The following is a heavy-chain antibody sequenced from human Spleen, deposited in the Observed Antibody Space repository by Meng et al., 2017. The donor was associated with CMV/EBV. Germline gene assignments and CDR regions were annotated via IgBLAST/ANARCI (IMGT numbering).Heavy chain of an antibody. V-gene: IGHV3-30*04. Sequence: SGFIFSSYAMHWVRQAPGKGLEWVALISYDESNKYYADSVKGRFTISRDNSKNTLYLQMITLRPDDTAVYYCARDSRLGTTRRLDYWGQGTLVTVSS. CDR2: ISYDESNK. CDR1: GFIFSSYA. CDR3: ARDSRLGTTRRLDY. D-gene: IGHD1-26*01. J-gene: IGHJ4*02.